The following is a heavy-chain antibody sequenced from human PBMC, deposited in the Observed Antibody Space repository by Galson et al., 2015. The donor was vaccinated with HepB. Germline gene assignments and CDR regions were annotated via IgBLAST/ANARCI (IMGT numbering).Heavy chain of an antibody. CDR2: INIGNGDT. CDR1: GYTFTNYA. J-gene: IGHJ4*02. Sequence: CKASGYTFTNYAMHWVRQAPGQRLEWMGWINIGNGDTKYSQQFQGRVSITRDTSATTDYMELSSLTSEDTAVYYCARGSRIGDNWGQGTLVIVSS. V-gene: IGHV1-3*04. CDR3: ARGSRIGDN.